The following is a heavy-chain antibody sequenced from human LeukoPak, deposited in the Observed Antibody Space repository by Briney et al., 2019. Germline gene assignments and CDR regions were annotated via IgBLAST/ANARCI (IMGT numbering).Heavy chain of an antibody. J-gene: IGHJ6*03. Sequence: WGSLRLSCAASGFAFSSYGMHWVRQAPGKGLEWVAFIRYDGSNKYYADSVKGRFTISRDNSKNTLYLQMNSLRAEDTAVYYCAKATLLGQFDYYYYMDVWGKGTTVTISS. CDR3: AKATLLGQFDYYYYMDV. CDR2: IRYDGSNK. D-gene: IGHD2-21*02. V-gene: IGHV3-30*02. CDR1: GFAFSSYG.